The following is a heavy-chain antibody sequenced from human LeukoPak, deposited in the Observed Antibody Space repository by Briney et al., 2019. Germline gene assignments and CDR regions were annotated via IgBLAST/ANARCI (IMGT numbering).Heavy chain of an antibody. J-gene: IGHJ5*02. D-gene: IGHD4-17*01. Sequence: ASVKVSCKASGYTFTSYGISWVRQAPRQRLEWMGWISAYNGNTNYAQKLQGRVTMTTDTSTSTAYMELRSLRSDDTAVYYCAREGYGDNVGNWFDPWGQGTLVTVSS. CDR2: ISAYNGNT. V-gene: IGHV1-18*01. CDR1: GYTFTSYG. CDR3: AREGYGDNVGNWFDP.